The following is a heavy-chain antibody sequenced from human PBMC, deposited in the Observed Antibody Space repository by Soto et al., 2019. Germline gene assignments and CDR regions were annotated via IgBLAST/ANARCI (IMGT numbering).Heavy chain of an antibody. V-gene: IGHV1-2*06. CDR2: INPNSGGT. CDR1: GYIFTDYY. CDR3: ARVNWNTGNFDY. J-gene: IGHJ4*02. Sequence: ASVKVSCKASGYIFTDYYMHWVRQAPGQELGWMGRINPNSGGTNYAQKFQGRVTMTRDTSTSTVYMELSSLRSEDTAVYYCARVNWNTGNFDYWGQGTLVTVSS. D-gene: IGHD1-1*01.